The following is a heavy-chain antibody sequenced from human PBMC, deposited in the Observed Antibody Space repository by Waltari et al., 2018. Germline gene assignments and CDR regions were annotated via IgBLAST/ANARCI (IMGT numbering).Heavy chain of an antibody. CDR3: ARERGTGIAARDFDY. CDR1: GGSISSYY. J-gene: IGHJ4*02. D-gene: IGHD6-6*01. Sequence: QVQLQESGPGLVKPSETLSLTCTVSGGSISSYYWSWIRQPAGKGLEWIGLIYTSWNTNYNPPLKSRVTMSVDTSKNQFSLKLISVTAADTAVYYCARERGTGIAARDFDYWGQGTLVTVSS. V-gene: IGHV4-4*07. CDR2: IYTSWNT.